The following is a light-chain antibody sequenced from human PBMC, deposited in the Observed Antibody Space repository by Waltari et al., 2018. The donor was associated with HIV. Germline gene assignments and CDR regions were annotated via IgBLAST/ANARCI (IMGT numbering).Light chain of an antibody. CDR1: SSNIGSNY. CDR2: RNN. V-gene: IGLV1-47*01. Sequence: QSVLTQPPSASGTPGQRVTISCSGSSSNIGSNYVYWYQQLPGTAPKLLIYRNNQRPSGVPDRFSGSKSGTSASRASSGLRSEDEADYYCAAWEDSLSGVVFGGGTKLTVL. CDR3: AAWEDSLSGVV. J-gene: IGLJ2*01.